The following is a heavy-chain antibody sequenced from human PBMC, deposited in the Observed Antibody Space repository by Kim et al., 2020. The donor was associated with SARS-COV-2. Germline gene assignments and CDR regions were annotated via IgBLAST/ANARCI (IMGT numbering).Heavy chain of an antibody. CDR2: IKQDGSEK. CDR1: GFTFNNYW. V-gene: IGHV3-7*01. D-gene: IGHD3-10*01. CDR3: ATTMVRGYGLDV. Sequence: GGSLRLSCVASGFTFNNYWMSWVRQAPGKGLEWVANIKQDGSEKYYVDSVKGRFTISRDNAKNSLHLQMNSLRDEDTAIYYCATTMVRGYGLDVWGQGTALTVSS. J-gene: IGHJ6*02.